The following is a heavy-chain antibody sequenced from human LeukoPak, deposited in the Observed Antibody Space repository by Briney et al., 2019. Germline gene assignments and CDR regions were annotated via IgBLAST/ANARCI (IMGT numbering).Heavy chain of an antibody. J-gene: IGHJ6*02. CDR2: IYYSGST. Sequence: SQTLSLSCTISCGSISSGDYYWSSIRQPPGMGLECIEYIYYSGSTYYNPSLKSRVTISVDTSKNQFSLKPSSVTAADTAVYYCARDTMDPSYYYYGMDVWGQGTTVTVSS. D-gene: IGHD3-3*01. V-gene: IGHV4-30-4*01. CDR1: CGSISSGDYY. CDR3: ARDTMDPSYYYYGMDV.